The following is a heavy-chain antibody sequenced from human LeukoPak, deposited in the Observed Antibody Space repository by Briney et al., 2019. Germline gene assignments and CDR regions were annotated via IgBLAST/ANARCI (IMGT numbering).Heavy chain of an antibody. Sequence: GGSLRLSCAATGFPFSSYSMNWVRQAPGKGLEWVSYIGSSSIAIYYADSAKCRFTIARDNAKNSLYLQMNSLRAEDTTMYYCARDKGYALDISGQGTLVTVSS. J-gene: IGHJ3*02. CDR3: ARDKGYALDI. CDR2: IGSSSIAI. D-gene: IGHD5-12*01. V-gene: IGHV3-48*01. CDR1: GFPFSSYS.